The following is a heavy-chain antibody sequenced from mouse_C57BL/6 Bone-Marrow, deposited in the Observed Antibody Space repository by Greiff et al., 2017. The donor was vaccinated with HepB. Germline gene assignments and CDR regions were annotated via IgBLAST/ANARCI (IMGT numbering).Heavy chain of an antibody. D-gene: IGHD2-2*01. J-gene: IGHJ4*01. V-gene: IGHV1-56*01. CDR3: TRLGGYDLYNAMDY. Sequence: QVQLKQSGPELVRPGASVKISCKAPGYTFTSYWMQWVRQTPGQGLEWIGEIFPGSGSTSYNEKFKGKATLTVDTSSSTAYMQLSSLTSEDSAVYCCTRLGGYDLYNAMDYGDRGTSVTVSS. CDR2: IFPGSGST. CDR1: GYTFTSYW.